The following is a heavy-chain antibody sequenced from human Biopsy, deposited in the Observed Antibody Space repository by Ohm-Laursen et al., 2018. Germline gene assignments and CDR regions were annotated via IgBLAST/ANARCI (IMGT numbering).Heavy chain of an antibody. J-gene: IGHJ4*02. CDR3: AKDSGGFPLGELFH. CDR1: GFIFDDYA. CDR2: ISWDSGRI. D-gene: IGHD3-16*01. V-gene: IGHV3-9*01. Sequence: SLRLSCAASGFIFDDYAMHWVRQAPGKGLEWVSGISWDSGRIDYADSVKGRFTISRDNAKNSLYLQMNSLRAEDTGLYYCAKDSGGFPLGELFHWGQGNLVTVSS.